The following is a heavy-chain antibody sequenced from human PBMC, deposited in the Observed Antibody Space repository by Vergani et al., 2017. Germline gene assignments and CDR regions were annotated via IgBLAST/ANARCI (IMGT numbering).Heavy chain of an antibody. CDR2: IYSGGST. CDR1: GFTVSSNY. J-gene: IGHJ4*02. V-gene: IGHV3-66*01. D-gene: IGHD7-27*01. CDR3: ARERENWGPYDY. Sequence: EVQLVESGGGLVQPGGSLRLSCAASGFTVSSNYMSWVRQAPGKGLVWVSVIYSGGSTYYADSVKGRFTISRDNSKNTLYLQMNSLRAEDTAVYYCARERENWGPYDYWGQGTLVTVSS.